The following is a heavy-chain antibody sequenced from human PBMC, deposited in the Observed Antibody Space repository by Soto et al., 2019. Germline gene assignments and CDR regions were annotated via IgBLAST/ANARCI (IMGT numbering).Heavy chain of an antibody. CDR1: GFTFSSYG. CDR3: ASSPNYYYYMDV. CDR2: IWYDGSNK. V-gene: IGHV3-33*01. Sequence: GGSLRLSCAASGFTFSSYGMHWVRQAPGKGLEWVAVIWYDGSNKYYADSVKGRFTISRDNSKNTLYLQMNSLRAEDTAVYYCASSPNYYYYMDVWGKGTTVTVSS. J-gene: IGHJ6*03.